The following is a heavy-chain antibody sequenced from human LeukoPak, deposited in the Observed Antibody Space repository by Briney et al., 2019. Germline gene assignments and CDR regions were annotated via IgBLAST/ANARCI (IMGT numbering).Heavy chain of an antibody. Sequence: GGSLRLSCAASGFTLGTYGMHWVRQVTGKGLEWVSAIGTAGDTYYPDSVKGRFTISRENAKNSLYLQMNSLRAGDTAVYYCARGGDNSIDYWGQGTLVTVSS. D-gene: IGHD2/OR15-2a*01. CDR3: ARGGDNSIDY. CDR2: IGTAGDT. V-gene: IGHV3-13*01. J-gene: IGHJ4*02. CDR1: GFTLGTYG.